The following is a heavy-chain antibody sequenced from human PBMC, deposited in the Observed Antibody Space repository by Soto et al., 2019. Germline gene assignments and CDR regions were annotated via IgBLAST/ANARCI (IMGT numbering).Heavy chain of an antibody. CDR2: ISGSGGSL. D-gene: IGHD3-16*01. CDR1: GFTFSNYA. Sequence: EVQLLDSGGGLVQPGGSLRLSCAASGFTFSNYAMTWVRQGPGKGLELVSGISGSGGSLYYADSVNGRFTISRDNSKSTLYLQMNSLRAEDTAVYYCAKAYFVWSSEQTYYFDSWGQGTLVTVSS. CDR3: AKAYFVWSSEQTYYFDS. V-gene: IGHV3-23*01. J-gene: IGHJ4*02.